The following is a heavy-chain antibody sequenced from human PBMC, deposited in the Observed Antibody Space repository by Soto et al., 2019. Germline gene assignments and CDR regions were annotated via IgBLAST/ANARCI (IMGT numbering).Heavy chain of an antibody. CDR1: GYIFTSHS. J-gene: IGHJ6*02. V-gene: IGHV1-46*01. CDR3: ARDLRGDGDAYFYYGMDV. D-gene: IGHD4-17*01. CDR2: INPSGGST. Sequence: QVQLVQSGAEEKKPGASVKISCKPSGYIFTSHSIHWVRQAPGQGLEWLGIINPSGGSTTYAQKFRGRVIMTRDTSTSTVYMELSSLRSEDTAVYYCARDLRGDGDAYFYYGMDVWGQGTTVTVSS.